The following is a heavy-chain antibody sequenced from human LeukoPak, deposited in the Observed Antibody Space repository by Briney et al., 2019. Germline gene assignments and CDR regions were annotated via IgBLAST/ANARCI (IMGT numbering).Heavy chain of an antibody. CDR1: GFTFSSHS. Sequence: GGSLRLSCVASGFTFSSHSINWVRQAPGKGLEWIATVTSTNKIHYADSVKGRFTISRDNAENSVYLQMNSLRDEDTAVYSCARAQTLFWEFDGFDIWGRGTKVTVSS. D-gene: IGHD3-3*01. CDR3: ARAQTLFWEFDGFDI. CDR2: VTSTNKI. V-gene: IGHV3-69-1*01. J-gene: IGHJ3*02.